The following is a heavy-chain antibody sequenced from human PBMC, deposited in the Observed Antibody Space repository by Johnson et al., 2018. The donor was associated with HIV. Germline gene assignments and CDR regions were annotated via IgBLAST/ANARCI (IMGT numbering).Heavy chain of an antibody. CDR1: GCTFSRDD. Sequence: VQLVESGGGVVQPGRSLRLSCADSGCTFSRDDMHGVRQATGKGLEWVSGIGTAGDTYYPGSVKGRFTISRENAKNSLDLQMNSLRAGDTAVYYCARDPGLYYDIWVSAFDIWGQGTMVTVSS. D-gene: IGHD3/OR15-3a*01. J-gene: IGHJ3*02. CDR2: IGTAGDT. CDR3: ARDPGLYYDIWVSAFDI. V-gene: IGHV3-13*01.